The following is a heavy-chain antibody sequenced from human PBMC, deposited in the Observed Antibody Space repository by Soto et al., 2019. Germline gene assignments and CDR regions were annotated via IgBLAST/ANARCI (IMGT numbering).Heavy chain of an antibody. Sequence: QGQLVQSGTEVKKPGSSVKVTCKASGGTFRNYPINWVRHAPGQGLEWMGSIFPLTDIPDYAQNFQARLTISADKSTSTAYMELSSLTSVDTAMYFCARGPLVVLNYFESWGQGTLVTVSS. CDR2: IFPLTDIP. J-gene: IGHJ4*02. CDR3: ARGPLVVLNYFES. V-gene: IGHV1-69*02. CDR1: GGTFRNYP.